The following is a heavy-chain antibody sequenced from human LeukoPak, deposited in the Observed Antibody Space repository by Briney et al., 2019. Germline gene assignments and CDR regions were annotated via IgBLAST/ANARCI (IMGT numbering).Heavy chain of an antibody. Sequence: GGSLRLSCAASGFTFSSYTMTWVRQAPGKGLEWVSSISSGSSDISYADSVKGRFTISRDNAKYSLYLQMNSMRAEDTAVYYCARLTGVVNAFDYWGQGTLVTVSS. CDR1: GFTFSSYT. V-gene: IGHV3-21*01. J-gene: IGHJ4*02. D-gene: IGHD5-18*01. CDR3: ARLTGVVNAFDY. CDR2: ISSGSSDI.